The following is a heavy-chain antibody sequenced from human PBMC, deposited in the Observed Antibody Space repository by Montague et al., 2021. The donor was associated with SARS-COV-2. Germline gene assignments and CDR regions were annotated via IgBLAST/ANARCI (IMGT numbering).Heavy chain of an antibody. D-gene: IGHD3-22*01. V-gene: IGHV3-23*03. CDR1: GFTFSRYA. CDR3: AKDLGHYYDSSGYYYAGYFDY. J-gene: IGHJ4*02. CDR2: LYSGFSSP. Sequence: SLRLSCAASGFTFSRYAMSWVRQAPGKGLEWVSVLYSGFSSPYYSDSCXVRFTISRDNSKNTLYLQMNSLRAEDTAVYYCAKDLGHYYDSSGYYYAGYFDYWGQGTLVTVSS.